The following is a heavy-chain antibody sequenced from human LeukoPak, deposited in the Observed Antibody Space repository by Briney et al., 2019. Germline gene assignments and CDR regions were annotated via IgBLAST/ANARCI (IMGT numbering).Heavy chain of an antibody. CDR2: IHYSGST. Sequence: SETLSLTCTVSGGSISSYYWSWIRQPPGKGLEWIGYIHYSGSTNYNPSLKSRVTISVDTSKNQFSLKLSSVTAADTAVYYCARAGGYYDSSGYYLHAFDIWGQGTMVTVSS. CDR1: GGSISSYY. V-gene: IGHV4-59*08. CDR3: ARAGGYYDSSGYYLHAFDI. D-gene: IGHD3-22*01. J-gene: IGHJ3*02.